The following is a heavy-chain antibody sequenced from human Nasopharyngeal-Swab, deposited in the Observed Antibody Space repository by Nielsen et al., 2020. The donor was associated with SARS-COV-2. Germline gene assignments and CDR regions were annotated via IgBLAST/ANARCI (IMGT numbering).Heavy chain of an antibody. CDR3: ARDSGDYVWGSYRHWYGMDV. D-gene: IGHD3-16*02. CDR1: GFTVSSNY. Sequence: LSLTCAASGFTVSSNYMSWVRQAPGKGLEWVSVIYSGGSTYYADSVKGRFTISRDNSKNTLYLQMNSLRAEDTAVYYCARDSGDYVWGSYRHWYGMDVWGQGTTVTVSS. J-gene: IGHJ6*02. CDR2: IYSGGST. V-gene: IGHV3-53*01.